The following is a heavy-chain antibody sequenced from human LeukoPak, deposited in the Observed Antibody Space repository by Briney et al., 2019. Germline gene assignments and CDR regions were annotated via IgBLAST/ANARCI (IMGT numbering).Heavy chain of an antibody. D-gene: IGHD2-15*01. CDR2: INHSGST. CDR3: AKASSWNYYYYMDV. Sequence: SETLSLTCAVYGGSFSGYYWSWIRQPPGKGLEWIGEINHSGSTNYNPSLKSRVTISVDTSKNQFSLKLSSVTGADTAVYYCAKASSWNYYYYMDVWGKGTTVTVSS. CDR1: GGSFSGYY. V-gene: IGHV4-34*01. J-gene: IGHJ6*03.